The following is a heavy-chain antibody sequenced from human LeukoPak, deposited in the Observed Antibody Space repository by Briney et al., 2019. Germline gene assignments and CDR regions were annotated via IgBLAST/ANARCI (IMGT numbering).Heavy chain of an antibody. J-gene: IGHJ4*02. D-gene: IGHD5-24*01. CDR1: GFTFGDYA. V-gene: IGHV3-49*04. CDR2: IRSKAYGGTT. Sequence: PGGSLRLSCRASGFTFGDYAMSWVRQAPGKGLEWVGFIRSKAYGGTTEYAASVKGRFTISRDDSKSIAYLQMNSLQPEDTAVYYCTRVAMATIRSIAQHFDYWGQGTLVTVSS. CDR3: TRVAMATIRSIAQHFDY.